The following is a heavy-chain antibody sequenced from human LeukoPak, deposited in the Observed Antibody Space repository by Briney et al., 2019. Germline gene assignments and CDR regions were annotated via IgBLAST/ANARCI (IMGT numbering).Heavy chain of an antibody. D-gene: IGHD1-14*01. J-gene: IGHJ5*02. CDR1: GFTFSSYG. Sequence: PGGSLRLSSAASGFTFSSYGMHWVRQAPGKGLEGVAIISHDGNNKYYADSVKGRFTISRDNSKNTLYLQMNSLRAEDTAVYYCAKEYLSGFDPWGQGTLVTVSS. V-gene: IGHV3-30*18. CDR2: ISHDGNNK. CDR3: AKEYLSGFDP.